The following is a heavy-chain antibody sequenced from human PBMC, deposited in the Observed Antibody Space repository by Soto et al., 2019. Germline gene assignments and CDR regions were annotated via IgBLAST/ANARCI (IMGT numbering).Heavy chain of an antibody. V-gene: IGHV4-31*03. CDR1: GGSISSGGYY. Sequence: SETLSLTCTVSGGSISSGGYYWSWIRQHPGKGLEWIGYIYYSGSTYYNPSLKSRVTISVDTSKNQFSLKLSSVTAADTAVYYCARVTIFGVVIAYWGQGTLVTVSS. D-gene: IGHD3-3*01. CDR2: IYYSGST. CDR3: ARVTIFGVVIAY. J-gene: IGHJ4*02.